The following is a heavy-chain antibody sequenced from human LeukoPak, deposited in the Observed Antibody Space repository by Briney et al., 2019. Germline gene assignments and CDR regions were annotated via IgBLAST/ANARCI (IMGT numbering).Heavy chain of an antibody. CDR2: ISAYNGNT. Sequence: ASVKVSCKASGYTFTSYGISWVRQAPGQGLEWMGWISAYNGNTNNAQKLQGRVTMTTDTSTSTAYMELRSLRSDDTAVYYCARDPGDYYYDSSGYYYSRFDYWGQGTLVTVSS. CDR3: ARDPGDYYYDSSGYYYSRFDY. J-gene: IGHJ4*02. CDR1: GYTFTSYG. D-gene: IGHD3-22*01. V-gene: IGHV1-18*01.